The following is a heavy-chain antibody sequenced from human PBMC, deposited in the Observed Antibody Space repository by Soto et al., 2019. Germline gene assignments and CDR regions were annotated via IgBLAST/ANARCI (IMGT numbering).Heavy chain of an antibody. CDR3: AGDLGGGFVKGSGMAV. Sequence: QVQLQESGPGLVKPSETLSLTCTVSGDSISRYYWSWFRLSPGKGLEWIGYIYYSGETNYNPSVKSRVIISVDSTKIQFFLKLSSVTAADTAVYYCAGDLGGGFVKGSGMAVWGQGTTVTVSS. CDR2: IYYSGET. V-gene: IGHV4-59*01. D-gene: IGHD3-10*01. J-gene: IGHJ6*02. CDR1: GDSISRYY.